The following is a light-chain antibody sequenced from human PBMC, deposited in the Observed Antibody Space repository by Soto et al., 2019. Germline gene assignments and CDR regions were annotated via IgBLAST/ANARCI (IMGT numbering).Light chain of an antibody. CDR3: SSYSGTNYHYV. J-gene: IGLJ1*01. CDR1: SSDVGGYNY. CDR2: EVS. V-gene: IGLV2-8*01. Sequence: QSVLTQPPSASGSFGQSVTIPCTGTSSDVGGYNYVSWYQQYPGKAPKLMIYEVSERPSGVPDRFSGSKSGNTASLTVSGLQADDEADYYCSSYSGTNYHYVFGTGTKVTVL.